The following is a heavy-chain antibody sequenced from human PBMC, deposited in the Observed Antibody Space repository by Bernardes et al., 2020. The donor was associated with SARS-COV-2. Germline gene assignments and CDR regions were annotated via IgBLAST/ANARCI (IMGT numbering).Heavy chain of an antibody. J-gene: IGHJ4*02. Sequence: SETLSLTCTVSGGSISSSSYHCNLIPQPPGHGLEWIGSTYYCWSTYFNPSLKSRVTISVDTSKNQFSLKLSSVTAADTAVYYCARHRPGFLEWLSFFDYWGQGTLVTVSS. CDR1: GGSISSSSYH. CDR3: ARHRPGFLEWLSFFDY. CDR2: TYYCWST. D-gene: IGHD3-3*01. V-gene: IGHV4-39*01.